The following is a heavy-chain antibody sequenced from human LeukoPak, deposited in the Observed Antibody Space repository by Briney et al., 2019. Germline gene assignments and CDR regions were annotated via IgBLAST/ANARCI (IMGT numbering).Heavy chain of an antibody. CDR1: GGTFSSYA. Sequence: ASVKVSCKASGGTFSSYAISWVRQAPGQGLERMGGIIPIFGTANYAQKFQGRVTITADKSTSTAYMELSSLRSEDTAVYYCARGQYQLLSYSYYYYYMDVWGKGTTVTVSS. D-gene: IGHD2-2*01. CDR2: IIPIFGTA. V-gene: IGHV1-69*06. J-gene: IGHJ6*03. CDR3: ARGQYQLLSYSYYYYYMDV.